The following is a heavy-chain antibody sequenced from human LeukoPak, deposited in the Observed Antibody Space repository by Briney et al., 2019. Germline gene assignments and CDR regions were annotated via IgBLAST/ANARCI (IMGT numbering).Heavy chain of an antibody. D-gene: IGHD3-10*01. CDR1: GFTFDDYA. CDR2: ISWNSGSI. J-gene: IGHJ4*02. V-gene: IGHV3-9*01. Sequence: GGSLRLSCAASGFTFDDYAMHWVRQAPGKGLEWVSGISWNSGSIGYADSVKGRFTISRDNAKNSLFLEMTSLRAEDTAIYYCARDESDWFGIDYWGQGTLVTVSS. CDR3: ARDESDWFGIDY.